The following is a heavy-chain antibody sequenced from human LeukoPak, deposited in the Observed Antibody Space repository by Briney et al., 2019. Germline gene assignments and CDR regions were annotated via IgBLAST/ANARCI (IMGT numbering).Heavy chain of an antibody. V-gene: IGHV1-2*02. CDR2: INPNSGGT. CDR3: ARDRVAGHNWFDP. Sequence: ASVKVSCKASGYTFTGYYMHWVRQAPGQGLEWMGWINPNSGGTNYAQKFQGRVTMTRDTSISTAYMELSRLRSDDTAVYYCARDRVAGHNWFDPWGQGTLVTVSS. CDR1: GYTFTGYY. D-gene: IGHD6-19*01. J-gene: IGHJ5*02.